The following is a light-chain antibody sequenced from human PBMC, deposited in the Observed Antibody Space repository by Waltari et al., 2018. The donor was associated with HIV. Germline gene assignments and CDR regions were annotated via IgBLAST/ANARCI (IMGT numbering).Light chain of an antibody. CDR1: SSNIGSNT. Sequence: QSVLTQPLSASGTPGQRVTISCSGSSSNIGSNTVNWYQHLPGTAPKILIYRNNWGPSGVPGRVSGSKAGTSAALAISGLQSEDDADYYCAAGDDSLAWVFGGGTKLTVL. CDR2: RNN. V-gene: IGLV1-44*01. CDR3: AAGDDSLAWV. J-gene: IGLJ3*02.